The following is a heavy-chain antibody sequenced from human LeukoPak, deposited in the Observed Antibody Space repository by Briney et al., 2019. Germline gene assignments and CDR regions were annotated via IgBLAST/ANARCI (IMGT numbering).Heavy chain of an antibody. CDR3: ARHSGEAGGHLLDY. V-gene: IGHV4-39*01. D-gene: IGHD2-8*02. CDR1: GGSVRSSDSY. CDR2: IYYSGST. Sequence: SETLSLTCTVSGGSVRSSDSYWGWIRQPPGKEPEWIGSIYYSGSTYYNPSLKSRVTISIGTSKNQISLNLNSVTAADTAVYYCARHSGEAGGHLLDYWGQGTLVTVSS. J-gene: IGHJ4*02.